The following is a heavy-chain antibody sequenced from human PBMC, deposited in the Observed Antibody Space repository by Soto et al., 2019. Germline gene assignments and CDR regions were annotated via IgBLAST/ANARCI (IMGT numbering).Heavy chain of an antibody. CDR2: INPDNGNT. D-gene: IGHD1-1*01. CDR1: GYTFTRYT. Sequence: QVQLVQSGAEVKKPGASVKISCKASGYTFTRYTMNWVRQAPGQRLEWMGWINPDNGNTKSSQKFQDRVIITRDTPASTASMALGARKREERAWYYWPGGMETGRSDPGGQETWSPSPQ. CDR3: PGGMETGRSDP. V-gene: IGHV1-3*01. J-gene: IGHJ5*02.